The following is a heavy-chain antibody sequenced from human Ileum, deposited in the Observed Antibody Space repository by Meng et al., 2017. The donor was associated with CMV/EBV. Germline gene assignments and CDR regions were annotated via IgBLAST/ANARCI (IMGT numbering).Heavy chain of an antibody. J-gene: IGHJ4*02. V-gene: IGHV7-4-1*02. CDR2: IDTNTGNP. CDR1: GYTFNSNN. D-gene: IGHD1-26*01. CDR3: ARDGLSGRYFDY. Sequence: SCKTSGYTFNSNNNIWVRQAPGKGPEWMGWIDTNTGNPTYAQGFTGRFVFSLDTSVNTAYLQISSLKAEDTAVYYCARDGLSGRYFDYWGQGTLVTVSS.